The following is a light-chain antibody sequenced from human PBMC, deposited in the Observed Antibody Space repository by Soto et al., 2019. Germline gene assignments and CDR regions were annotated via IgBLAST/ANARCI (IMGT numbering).Light chain of an antibody. J-gene: IGKJ2*01. CDR2: AAS. Sequence: DIQMTQSPSSLSASVGDRVTITCRASQSISSYLNWYQHKPGKAPRLLIYAASSLQSGVPSRFSGSGSGTDFTLTISSLQPEDSAAYYCQQSYSTPVDFGQGTELEIK. V-gene: IGKV1-39*01. CDR3: QQSYSTPVD. CDR1: QSISSY.